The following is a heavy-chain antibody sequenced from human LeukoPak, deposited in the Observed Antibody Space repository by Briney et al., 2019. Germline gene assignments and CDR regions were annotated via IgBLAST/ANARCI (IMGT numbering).Heavy chain of an antibody. J-gene: IGHJ4*02. V-gene: IGHV4-4*09. Sequence: PSETLSLTCTVSGGSISSYHWSWVRQPPGKGMEWNGYILTSGSTNYNPSLKSRLTISVETSKNQFTLKLSSVTAADTAVYYCARLRVSGSYLYYFDSWGQGTLVTVSS. CDR1: GGSISSYH. CDR2: ILTSGST. D-gene: IGHD1-26*01. CDR3: ARLRVSGSYLYYFDS.